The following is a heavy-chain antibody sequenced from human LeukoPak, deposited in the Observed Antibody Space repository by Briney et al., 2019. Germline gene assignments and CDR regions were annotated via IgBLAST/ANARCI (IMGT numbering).Heavy chain of an antibody. J-gene: IGHJ4*02. Sequence: GGSLRLSCAASGFTFSSYSMNWVRQAPGKGLEWVSYISSSSSTIYYADSVKGRFTISRDNAKNSLYLQMNGLRAEDTAVYYCARGPYCSGGSCYDGGDGSDYWGQGTLVTVSS. CDR2: ISSSSSTI. CDR3: ARGPYCSGGSCYDGGDGSDY. CDR1: GFTFSSYS. V-gene: IGHV3-48*01. D-gene: IGHD2-15*01.